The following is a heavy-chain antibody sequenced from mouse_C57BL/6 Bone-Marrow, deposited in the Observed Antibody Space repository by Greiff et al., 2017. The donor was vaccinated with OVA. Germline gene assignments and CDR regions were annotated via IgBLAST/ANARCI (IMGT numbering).Heavy chain of an antibody. CDR2: IWSGGST. J-gene: IGHJ2*01. V-gene: IGHV2-2*01. CDR1: GFSLTSYG. CDR3: ARNCGQLRGDFDY. Sequence: QVQLKQSGPGLVQPSQCLSITCTVSGFSLTSYGVHWVRQSPGKGLEWLGVIWSGGSTDNNAAFISRLSISKDNSTSQVFFKMNSLQADDTAIYNCARNCGQLRGDFDYWGQGTTLTVSS. D-gene: IGHD3-2*02.